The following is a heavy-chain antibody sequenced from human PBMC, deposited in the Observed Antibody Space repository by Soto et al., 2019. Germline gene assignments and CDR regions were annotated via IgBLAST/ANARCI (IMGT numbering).Heavy chain of an antibody. J-gene: IGHJ5*02. CDR2: IYWDDDK. V-gene: IGHV2-5*02. CDR3: AHRGGSYSLTSSWFDP. CDR1: GFSLSTSGVG. D-gene: IGHD1-26*01. Sequence: QITLKESGPTLVKPTQTLTLTCTFSGFSLSTSGVGVGWIRQPPGKALEWLALIYWDDDKRYSPSLKSRLTITDDSPTHQVVLTTTNMDPVDTATYYCAHRGGSYSLTSSWFDPWGQGTLVTVSS.